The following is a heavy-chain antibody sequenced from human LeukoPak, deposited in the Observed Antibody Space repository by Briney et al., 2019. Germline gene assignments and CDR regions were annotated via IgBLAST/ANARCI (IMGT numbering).Heavy chain of an antibody. CDR2: ISSSGGST. D-gene: IGHD3-10*01. CDR1: GFTFSSYA. V-gene: IGHV3-23*01. J-gene: IGHJ4*02. Sequence: GSLRLSSAASGFTFSSYAMSWVRQAPGKGLEWVSTISSSGGSTYYADSVKGRFTISRDNSKNTLYLQMNSLRAEDSAVYYCAKEGDSYYLFAYWGQGTLVTVSS. CDR3: AKEGDSYYLFAY.